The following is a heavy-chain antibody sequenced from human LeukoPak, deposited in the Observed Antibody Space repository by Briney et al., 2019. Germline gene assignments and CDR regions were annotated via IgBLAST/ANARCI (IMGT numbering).Heavy chain of an antibody. CDR2: ISGSGGST. CDR1: GFTFSSYA. D-gene: IGHD1-26*01. J-gene: IGHJ4*02. CDR3: AKAKWELLVFCLDY. V-gene: IGHV3-23*01. Sequence: PGGSLRLSCAASGFTFSSYAMSWVRQAPGKGLEWVSAISGSGGSTYYADSVKGRFTISRDNSQNTLYLQMNSLRAEDTAVYYCAKAKWELLVFCLDYWGQGTLVTVSS.